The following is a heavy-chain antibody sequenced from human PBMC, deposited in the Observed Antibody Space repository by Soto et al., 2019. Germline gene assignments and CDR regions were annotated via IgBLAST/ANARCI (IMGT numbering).Heavy chain of an antibody. J-gene: IGHJ4*02. Sequence: QVQLVQSGAEVKKPGASVKVSCKASGYTFTSYAMHWVRQAPGQRLEWMGWINAGNGNTKYSQKFQGRVTITRDTSASTAYMELSSLISEDTAVYYCARGAVAGPYYFDYWGQGTLVTVSS. CDR1: GYTFTSYA. V-gene: IGHV1-3*01. D-gene: IGHD6-19*01. CDR2: INAGNGNT. CDR3: ARGAVAGPYYFDY.